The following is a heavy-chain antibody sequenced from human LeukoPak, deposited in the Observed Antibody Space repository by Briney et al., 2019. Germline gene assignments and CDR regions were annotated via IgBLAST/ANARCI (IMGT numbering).Heavy chain of an antibody. Sequence: ASVKVSCKASGGTFSSYAISWVRQAPGQGLEWMGWISAYNGNTNYAQKLQGRVTMTTDTSTSTAYMGLRSLRSDDTAVYYCARDFQVGATRSVDYWGQGTLVTVSS. CDR1: GGTFSSYA. D-gene: IGHD1-26*01. CDR2: ISAYNGNT. CDR3: ARDFQVGATRSVDY. V-gene: IGHV1-18*01. J-gene: IGHJ4*02.